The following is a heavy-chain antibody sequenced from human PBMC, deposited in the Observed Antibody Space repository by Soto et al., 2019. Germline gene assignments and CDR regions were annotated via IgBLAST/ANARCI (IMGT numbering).Heavy chain of an antibody. CDR2: IYPGDSDT. Sequence: PGESLKISCKGSGYSFTSYWIVWVRQMPGKGLEWMGIIYPGDSDTRYSPSFQGQVTIPADKSISTAYLQWSSLKASDTAMYYCARQTGYSSEHYGTDVWGQGTTVTVSS. D-gene: IGHD6-25*01. J-gene: IGHJ6*02. CDR3: ARQTGYSSEHYGTDV. V-gene: IGHV5-51*01. CDR1: GYSFTSYW.